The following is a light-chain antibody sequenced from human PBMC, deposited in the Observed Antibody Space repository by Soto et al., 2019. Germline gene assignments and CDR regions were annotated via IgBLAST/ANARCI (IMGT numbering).Light chain of an antibody. CDR2: DVS. J-gene: IGLJ1*01. CDR1: SSDVVGYNY. Sequence: QSVLTQPASVSGSPGQSITISCTGTSSDVVGYNYVSWYQQHPGKAPKFMIYDVSNRPSGVSTRFSGSKSGITASLTISGLQAEDEADYYCNSYTTSNTRQIVFGTGTKVTVL. V-gene: IGLV2-14*01. CDR3: NSYTTSNTRQIV.